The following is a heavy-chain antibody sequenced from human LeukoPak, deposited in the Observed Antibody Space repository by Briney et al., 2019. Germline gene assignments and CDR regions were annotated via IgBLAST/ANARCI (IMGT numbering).Heavy chain of an antibody. Sequence: SETLSLTCTVSGGSISSSSYYRGWIRQPPGKGLEWIGSIYYSGSTYYNPSLKSRVTISVDTSKNQFSLKLSSVTAADTAVYYCASIPPAVAGYFDYWGQGTLVTVSS. D-gene: IGHD6-19*01. J-gene: IGHJ4*02. CDR3: ASIPPAVAGYFDY. CDR1: GGSISSSSYY. CDR2: IYYSGST. V-gene: IGHV4-39*01.